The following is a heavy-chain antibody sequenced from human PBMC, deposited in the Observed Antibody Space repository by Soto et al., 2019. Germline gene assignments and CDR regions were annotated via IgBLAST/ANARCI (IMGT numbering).Heavy chain of an antibody. D-gene: IGHD6-13*01. CDR1: GFTFSSYG. V-gene: IGHV3-30*18. CDR2: ISYDGSNK. J-gene: IGHJ6*01. CDR3: AKSRIAKYYYYGMDV. Sequence: QVQLVESGGGVVQPGRSLRLSCAASGFTFSSYGMHWVRQAPGKGLEWVAVISYDGSNKYYADSVKGRFTISRDNSKNTLYLQMNSLRAEDTAVYYCAKSRIAKYYYYGMDVW.